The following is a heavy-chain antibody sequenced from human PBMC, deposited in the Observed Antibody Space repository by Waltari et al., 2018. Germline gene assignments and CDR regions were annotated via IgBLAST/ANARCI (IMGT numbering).Heavy chain of an antibody. CDR1: GGSIERDY. D-gene: IGHD1-26*01. Sequence: QVQLQESGPRLVKPSETLSLTCTVSGGSIERDYWTWVRQTPGKGRECVGYIFNGGSTDDDPPRMRLVSISLYVANRQFSLNLMSVTAADTAVYFCTRSTSSGEQIHFDYWGRGILVTVSS. CDR2: IFNGGST. J-gene: IGHJ4*01. CDR3: TRSTSSGEQIHFDY. V-gene: IGHV4-59*01.